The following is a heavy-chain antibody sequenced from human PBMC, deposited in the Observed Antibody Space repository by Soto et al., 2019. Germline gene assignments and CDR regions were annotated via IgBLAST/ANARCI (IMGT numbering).Heavy chain of an antibody. V-gene: IGHV1-69*01. CDR3: ALIRRGGQLHFDS. CDR2: IIPIFGTA. CDR1: GGTFSSYA. D-gene: IGHD1-26*01. Sequence: QVQLVQSGAEVKKPGSSVKVSCKASGGTFSSYAISWVRQAPGQGLEWMGGIIPIFGTANYAQKFQGRVTITADESTRTAYVELSSLRSEDTAVYYWALIRRGGQLHFDSWGQGTLVTVSS. J-gene: IGHJ4*02.